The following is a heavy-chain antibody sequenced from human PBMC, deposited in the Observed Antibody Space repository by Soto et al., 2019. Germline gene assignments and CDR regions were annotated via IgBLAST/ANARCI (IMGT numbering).Heavy chain of an antibody. Sequence: SETLSLTXAVSGGSISSGGYSWSWIRQPPGKGLEWIGYIYHSGSTYYNPSFKSRVTISVDRSKNQFSLKLSSVTAADTAVYYCARVPDRWGQGTLVTVSS. D-gene: IGHD2-2*01. CDR2: IYHSGST. V-gene: IGHV4-30-2*01. CDR1: GGSISSGGYS. J-gene: IGHJ5*02. CDR3: ARVPDR.